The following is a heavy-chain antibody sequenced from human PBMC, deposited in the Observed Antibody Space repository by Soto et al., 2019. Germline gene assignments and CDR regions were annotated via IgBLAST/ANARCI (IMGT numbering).Heavy chain of an antibody. CDR3: AREVETMVRGVTISMKWFDP. V-gene: IGHV4-61*01. J-gene: IGHJ5*02. D-gene: IGHD3-10*01. CDR2: IYYSGST. Sequence: PSETLSLTCTVSGGSVSSGSYYWSWIRQPPXKGLEWIGYIYYSGSTNYNPSLKSRVTISVDTSKNQFSLKLSSVTAADTAVYYCAREVETMVRGVTISMKWFDPWGQGTLVTVSS. CDR1: GGSVSSGSYY.